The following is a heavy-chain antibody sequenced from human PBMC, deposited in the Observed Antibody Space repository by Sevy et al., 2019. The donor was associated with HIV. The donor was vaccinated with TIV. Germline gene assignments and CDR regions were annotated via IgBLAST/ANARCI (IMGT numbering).Heavy chain of an antibody. V-gene: IGHV3-30*18. Sequence: GGSLRLSCAASGFTFSSYGMHWVRQAPGKGLEWVAVISYDGSKKYYADSVKGRFTISRDNSKNTLYRQMNSLGAEDTAVYYCAKDGGSGSYYAYYYGMDVWGQGTTVTVSS. D-gene: IGHD3-10*01. CDR1: GFTFSSYG. CDR3: AKDGGSGSYYAYYYGMDV. CDR2: ISYDGSKK. J-gene: IGHJ6*02.